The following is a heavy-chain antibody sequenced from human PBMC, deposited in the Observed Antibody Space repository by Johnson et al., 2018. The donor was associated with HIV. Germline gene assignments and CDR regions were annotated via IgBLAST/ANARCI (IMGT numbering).Heavy chain of an antibody. V-gene: IGHV3-7*05. D-gene: IGHD6-13*01. Sequence: VQLVESGGGLVQPGGSLRLSCAASGFTFSSYWMSWVRQAPGKGLEWVANIKQDGSEKYYVDSVKGRFTISRDNAKNSLYLQMNSLRAEETAVYYCPRSLAAAGLYDAFDIWGQGTMVTVSS. CDR2: IKQDGSEK. J-gene: IGHJ3*02. CDR1: GFTFSSYW. CDR3: PRSLAAAGLYDAFDI.